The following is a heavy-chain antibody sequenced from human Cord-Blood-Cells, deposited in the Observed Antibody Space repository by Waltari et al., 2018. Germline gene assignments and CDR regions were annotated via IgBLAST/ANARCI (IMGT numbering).Heavy chain of an antibody. CDR3: ATGQEYSSSFAFDI. CDR2: FEPEDGET. Sequence: QVQLVQSGAEVKKPGAYVKVSCKVSGYTLLELPMPWLRQAPGKGLEWMGGFEPEDGETIYAQKFQGRVTMTEDTSTDTAYMELSSLRSEDTAVYYCATGQEYSSSFAFDIWGQGTMVTVSS. CDR1: GYTLLELP. V-gene: IGHV1-24*01. D-gene: IGHD6-6*01. J-gene: IGHJ3*02.